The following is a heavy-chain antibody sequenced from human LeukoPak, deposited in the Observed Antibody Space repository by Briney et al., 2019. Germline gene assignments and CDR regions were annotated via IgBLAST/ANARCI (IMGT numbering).Heavy chain of an antibody. D-gene: IGHD3-9*01. CDR3: ARPSNDYDILTGYYYAFDI. V-gene: IGHV5-51*01. Sequence: GESLKISCKGSGYSFTSYWIGWVRQMPGKGLEWMGIIYPGDSDTRYSPSFQGQVTISADKSISTAYLQWSSLKASDTAMYYCARPSNDYDILTGYYYAFDIWGQGTMVTVSS. J-gene: IGHJ3*02. CDR2: IYPGDSDT. CDR1: GYSFTSYW.